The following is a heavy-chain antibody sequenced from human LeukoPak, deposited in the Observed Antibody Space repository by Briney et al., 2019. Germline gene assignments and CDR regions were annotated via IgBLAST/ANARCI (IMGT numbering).Heavy chain of an antibody. V-gene: IGHV4-59*01. CDR3: ASFGERRAFDI. D-gene: IGHD3-16*01. Sequence: SETLSLTCTVSGGSISSYYWSWIRQPPGKGLEWIGYIYYSGSTNYNPSLKSRVTISVDTSKNQFSLKLSSVTAADTAVYYCASFGERRAFDIWGQGTMVTVSS. CDR2: IYYSGST. CDR1: GGSISSYY. J-gene: IGHJ3*02.